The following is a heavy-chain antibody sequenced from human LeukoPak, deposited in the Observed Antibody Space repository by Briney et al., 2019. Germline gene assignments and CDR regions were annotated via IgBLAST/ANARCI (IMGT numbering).Heavy chain of an antibody. CDR3: ARAQESSGWDFEY. CDR1: GYSFASQW. CDR2: IYPGDSDT. D-gene: IGHD6-19*01. J-gene: IGHJ4*02. Sequence: GESLKISCKGSGYSFASQWIGWVRQMPGKGLEWMGIIYPGDSDTRYSPSFQGQVTISADKSISIAYLQWSSLKASDTAMYYCARAQESSGWDFEYWGQGTLVTVSS. V-gene: IGHV5-51*01.